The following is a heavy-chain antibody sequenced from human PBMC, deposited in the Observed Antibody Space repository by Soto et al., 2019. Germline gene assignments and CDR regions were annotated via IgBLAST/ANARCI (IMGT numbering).Heavy chain of an antibody. V-gene: IGHV4-4*02. CDR3: ARYRVVAATRVSYFDY. Sequence: SETLSLTCAVSGGSISSSNWWSWVRQPPGKGLEWIGEIYHSGSTNYNPSLKSRVTISVDKSKNQFSLKLSSVTAADTAVYYCARYRVVAATRVSYFDYWGQGTLVTVSS. CDR2: IYHSGST. D-gene: IGHD2-15*01. J-gene: IGHJ4*02. CDR1: GGSISSSNW.